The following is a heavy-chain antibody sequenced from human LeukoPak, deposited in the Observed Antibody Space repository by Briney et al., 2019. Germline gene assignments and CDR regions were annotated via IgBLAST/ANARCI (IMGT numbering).Heavy chain of an antibody. J-gene: IGHJ4*02. V-gene: IGHV1-18*01. D-gene: IGHD3-3*01. CDR2: SSAYNGNT. CDR3: AREPSKYYDFWSGNGYYFDY. Sequence: APVKVSCKASGYTFTRYGIRWVRQAPGQGLEWMGWSSAYNGNTNYAQKLQGRVTMTTDTSTSTAYMELRSLRSDDTAVYYCAREPSKYYDFWSGNGYYFDYWGQGTLVTVSS. CDR1: GYTFTRYG.